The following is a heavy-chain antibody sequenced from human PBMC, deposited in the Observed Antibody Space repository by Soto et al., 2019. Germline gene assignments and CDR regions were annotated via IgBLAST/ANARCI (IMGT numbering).Heavy chain of an antibody. CDR3: ARHISYQPLFSGFDY. CDR1: GGTFSSYT. V-gene: IGHV1-69*01. D-gene: IGHD3-10*02. CDR2: IIPIFGTT. J-gene: IGHJ4*02. Sequence: QVQLVQSGAEVRKPGSSVKVSCKASGGTFSSYTISWVRQAPGQGLRWMGGIIPIFGTTNYAQKFQGRVTFTSDESTSTAYMDLSSLRSEDTAVYYCARHISYQPLFSGFDYWGQGTPVTVSS.